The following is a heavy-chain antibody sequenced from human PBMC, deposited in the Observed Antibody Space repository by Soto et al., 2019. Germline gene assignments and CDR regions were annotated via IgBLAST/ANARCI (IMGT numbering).Heavy chain of an antibody. J-gene: IGHJ3*02. D-gene: IGHD3-22*01. Sequence: PGESLKISCKGSGYSFTNNWIGWVRQMPGKGLEWMGIIYPGDSETRYSPSSQGQVTISADKSISTAYLQWSSLKASDTAMYYCARREGETYYYDSSGYYRAFDIWGQGTMVTVSS. CDR1: GYSFTNNW. CDR3: ARREGETYYYDSSGYYRAFDI. V-gene: IGHV5-51*01. CDR2: IYPGDSET.